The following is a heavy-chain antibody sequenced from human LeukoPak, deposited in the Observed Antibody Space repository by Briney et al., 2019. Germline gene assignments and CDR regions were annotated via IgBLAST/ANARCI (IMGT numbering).Heavy chain of an antibody. Sequence: PGGSLRLSCAVSGFTFSSYAMSWVRQAPGKGLEWVSAISGSGGSTYYADSVKGRFTISRDNSKNTLYLQMNSLRAEDTAVYYCAKDPLVTIFGVVIQDYYGMDVWGQGTTVTVSS. CDR3: AKDPLVTIFGVVIQDYYGMDV. CDR1: GFTFSSYA. V-gene: IGHV3-23*01. J-gene: IGHJ6*02. D-gene: IGHD3-3*01. CDR2: ISGSGGST.